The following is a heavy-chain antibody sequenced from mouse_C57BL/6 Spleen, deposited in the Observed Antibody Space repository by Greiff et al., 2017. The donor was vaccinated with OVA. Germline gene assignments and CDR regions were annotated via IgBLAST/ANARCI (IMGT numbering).Heavy chain of an antibody. CDR2: IDPATGGT. CDR3: TRWPYYYGSRDSMDD. J-gene: IGHJ4*01. V-gene: IGHV1-15*01. Sequence: VQLQQSGAELVRPGASVTLSCKASGYTFTDYEMHWVKQTPVHGLEWIGAIDPATGGTAYNQKFKGKAILTAAKSSRPAYMELRSLTSEDSAVYYCTRWPYYYGSRDSMDDWGQGTSVTVSS. CDR1: GYTFTDYE. D-gene: IGHD1-1*01.